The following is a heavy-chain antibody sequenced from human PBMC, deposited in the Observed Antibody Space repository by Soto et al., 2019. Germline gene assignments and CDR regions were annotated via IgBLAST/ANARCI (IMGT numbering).Heavy chain of an antibody. D-gene: IGHD3-3*01. CDR1: GGDIHSYY. CDR3: ARGQRFSDWFDP. V-gene: IGHV4-4*07. CDR2: IYCSGST. Sequence: SSETLCRTCSVSGGDIHSYYWTWIRQPAGKGLEWIGRIYCSGSTKYNPSLQSRVTMSLDTSKNQFSLRLTSVTAADTAVYYCARGQRFSDWFDPWGQGTLVTVSS. J-gene: IGHJ5*02.